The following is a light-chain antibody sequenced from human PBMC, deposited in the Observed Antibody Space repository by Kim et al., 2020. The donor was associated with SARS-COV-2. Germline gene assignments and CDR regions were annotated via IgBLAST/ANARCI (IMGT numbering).Light chain of an antibody. J-gene: IGLJ2*01. CDR3: QVWDSGTDQGV. CDR1: RIGSKR. V-gene: IGLV3-21*04. Sequence: AAGKRATLPGEENRIGSKRGHWYQQKQGQAPVLVIAYESGRPSGIPERFSGSNSGNTATLTLSRVEAGDEADYYCQVWDSGTDQGVFGGGTQLTVL. CDR2: YES.